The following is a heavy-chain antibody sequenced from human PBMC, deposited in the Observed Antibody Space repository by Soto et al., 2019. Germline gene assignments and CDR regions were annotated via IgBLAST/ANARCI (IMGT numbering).Heavy chain of an antibody. CDR1: GFTFSSYS. CDR2: ISGSGGSP. V-gene: IGHV3-23*01. CDR3: AKWPQWLVYPMLFDY. J-gene: IGHJ4*02. D-gene: IGHD6-19*01. Sequence: GGSLRLSCAASGFTFSSYSMSWVRQAPGQGLEWVSAISGSGGSPYYADSVKGRFTISRDNSKNTLYLQMNSLRAEDTAVYYCAKWPQWLVYPMLFDYWGQGTLVTVSS.